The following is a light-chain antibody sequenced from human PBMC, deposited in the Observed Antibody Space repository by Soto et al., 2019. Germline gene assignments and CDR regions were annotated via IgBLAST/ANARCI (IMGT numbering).Light chain of an antibody. Sequence: EIVMTQSPATLSVSPRERATLSCRASQSISSNLAWYQQKPGQAPRLLMFRTSSRATGFPARFSGSGSGTEFNLTISSLQSEDFGVYYCQQYNNWPRATFGGGTKVDI. CDR2: RTS. CDR3: QQYNNWPRAT. CDR1: QSISSN. V-gene: IGKV3-15*01. J-gene: IGKJ4*01.